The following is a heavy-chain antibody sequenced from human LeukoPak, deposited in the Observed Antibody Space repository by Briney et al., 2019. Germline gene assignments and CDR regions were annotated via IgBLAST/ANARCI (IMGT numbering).Heavy chain of an antibody. J-gene: IGHJ4*02. Sequence: GGSLRLSCAASGFIFSSYGIHWVRQAPGKGLEWVAVIWYDGSKKYYADSVKGRFTISRDNSKNTLYLQMNSLRAEDTAVYYCAKEEGTAIGYWGQGTLVTVSS. V-gene: IGHV3-33*06. CDR3: AKEEGTAIGY. CDR2: IWYDGSKK. D-gene: IGHD1-1*01. CDR1: GFIFSSYG.